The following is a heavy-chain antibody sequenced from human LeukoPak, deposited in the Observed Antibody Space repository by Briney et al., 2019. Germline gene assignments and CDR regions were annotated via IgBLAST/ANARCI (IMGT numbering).Heavy chain of an antibody. J-gene: IGHJ4*02. CDR2: ISYDGSNK. Sequence: GGSLRLSCAASGFTFSSYGMHWVRQAPGKGLEWVAVISYDGSNKYYADSVKGRFTISRDNSKNTLYLQMNSLRAEDAAVYYCAKDDYFDYWGQGTLVTVSS. CDR3: AKDDYFDY. CDR1: GFTFSSYG. V-gene: IGHV3-30*18.